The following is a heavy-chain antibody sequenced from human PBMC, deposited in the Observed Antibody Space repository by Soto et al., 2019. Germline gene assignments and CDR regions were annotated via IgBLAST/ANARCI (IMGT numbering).Heavy chain of an antibody. V-gene: IGHV3-33*01. CDR3: ARISGSGHLGWFDP. J-gene: IGHJ5*02. CDR1: GFTFSTYG. CDR2: IWYDGSYQ. D-gene: IGHD2-15*01. Sequence: QLHLVESGGGVVQPGGSLRLSCAASGFTFSTYGMVWVRQAPGTGLEWVAVIWYDGSYQYHADSLKGRFCVSRDNSKNTLFLQMSSLTVDDTGIYYCARISGSGHLGWFDPWGQGTVVTVSS.